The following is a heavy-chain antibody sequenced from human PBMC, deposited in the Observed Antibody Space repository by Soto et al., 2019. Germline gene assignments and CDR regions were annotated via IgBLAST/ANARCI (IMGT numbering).Heavy chain of an antibody. CDR2: MYYTGST. CDR3: ARYSAASGTYYFDY. J-gene: IGHJ4*01. V-gene: IGHV4-39*07. D-gene: IGHD6-13*01. Sequence: SETLSLTWTLSGGSTRSSSHCCGWIRQPPGKGLEWIGSMYYTGSTNYNPSLRSRVTMSLDKSKNQLSLILYSVTAADTGVYYCARYSAASGTYYFDYWGQGTLVTVSS. CDR1: GGSTRSSSHC.